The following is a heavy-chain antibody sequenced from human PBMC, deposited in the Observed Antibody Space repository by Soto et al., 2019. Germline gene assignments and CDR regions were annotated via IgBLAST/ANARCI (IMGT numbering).Heavy chain of an antibody. D-gene: IGHD1-26*01. J-gene: IGHJ6*02. Sequence: GGSLRLSCAASGFTFSSYAMSWVRQAPGKGLEWVSAISGGGGSTYYADSVKGRVSISRDNSKNTLYLQMNGLRAEDTAVYYCAKVSLGATTITDYYYYGMDVWGQGTTVTAP. CDR2: ISGGGGST. CDR1: GFTFSSYA. CDR3: AKVSLGATTITDYYYYGMDV. V-gene: IGHV3-23*01.